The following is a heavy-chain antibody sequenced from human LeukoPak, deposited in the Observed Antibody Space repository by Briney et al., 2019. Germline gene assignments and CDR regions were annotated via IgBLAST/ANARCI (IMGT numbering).Heavy chain of an antibody. CDR2: ISYDGSNK. D-gene: IGHD2-21*02. Sequence: PGGSLRLSCAASEFTFSNYAMHWVRQAPGKGLEWVAVISYDGSNKYYADSVKGRFTISRDNSKNTLYLQMNSLRPEDTALYYCARVSERLLPSFKWFDPWGQGTLVTVSP. CDR3: ARVSERLLPSFKWFDP. CDR1: EFTFSNYA. V-gene: IGHV3-30-3*01. J-gene: IGHJ5*02.